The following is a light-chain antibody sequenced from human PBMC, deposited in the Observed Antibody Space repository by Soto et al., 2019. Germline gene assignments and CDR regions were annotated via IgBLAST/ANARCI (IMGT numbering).Light chain of an antibody. J-gene: IGKJ3*01. Sequence: DIQMTQSPSSLSASVGDRVTITCQASQGINNYLNWYQQRPGKAPKLLIYDASNLETGVPSKFSGSGSGTDFTLTITSQQPVGIATYYFQQYHTLPYAFGPGTKVHSK. CDR1: QGINNY. CDR2: DAS. V-gene: IGKV1-33*01. CDR3: QQYHTLPYA.